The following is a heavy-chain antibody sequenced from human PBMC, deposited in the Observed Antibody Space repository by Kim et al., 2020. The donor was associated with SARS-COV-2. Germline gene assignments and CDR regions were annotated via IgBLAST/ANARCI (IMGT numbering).Heavy chain of an antibody. V-gene: IGHV3-30*04. J-gene: IGHJ1*01. CDR3: ARLLSSRPSN. CDR1: GFDFNSFA. D-gene: IGHD6-19*01. Sequence: GGSLRLSCVASGFDFNSFAMHWVRQAPGEGPEWVAVIAKDGTNEEYADSVRGRFIISRDNSENMLFLQINDLRPEDTALYYCARLLSSRPSNWGQGTLVTVSS. CDR2: IAKDGTNE.